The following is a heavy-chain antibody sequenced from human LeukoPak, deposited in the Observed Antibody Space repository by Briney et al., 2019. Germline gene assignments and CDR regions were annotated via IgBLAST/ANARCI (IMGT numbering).Heavy chain of an antibody. V-gene: IGHV1-8*01. CDR1: GYTFTSYD. CDR2: MNPNSGNT. CDR3: ARRSSWDDAFDI. D-gene: IGHD6-13*01. J-gene: IGHJ3*02. Sequence: GASVKVSCKASGYTFTSYDINWVRQAPGQGLEWMGWMNPNSGNTGYAQKFQGRVTMTRNTSISTAYMELSSLRSEDTAVYYCARRSSWDDAFDIWGQGTMVTVSS.